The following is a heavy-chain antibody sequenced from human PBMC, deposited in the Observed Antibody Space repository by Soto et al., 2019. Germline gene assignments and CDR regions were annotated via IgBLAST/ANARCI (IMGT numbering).Heavy chain of an antibody. CDR3: ARVGSSAWSPDY. J-gene: IGHJ4*02. CDR1: GGSISGHY. Sequence: TSETLSLTCSVSGGSISGHYWTWIRQSPGKGLEWIGYIFYSGSTNYNPSLKSRVTISVDTSKNQFSLKMSSVTAADTAVYYCARVGSSAWSPDYWGRGTLLTVS. CDR2: IFYSGST. D-gene: IGHD6-19*01. V-gene: IGHV4-59*11.